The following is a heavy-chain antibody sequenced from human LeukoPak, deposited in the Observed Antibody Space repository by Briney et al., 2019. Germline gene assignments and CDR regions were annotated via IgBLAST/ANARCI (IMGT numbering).Heavy chain of an antibody. CDR1: GGTFSRYA. CDR3: ARDLLHLYYDSSGYES. D-gene: IGHD3-22*01. CDR2: IIPIFGTT. J-gene: IGHJ4*02. V-gene: IGHV1-69*13. Sequence: ASVKVSCKASGGTFSRYAVSWVRQAPGQGLEWMAKIIPIFGTTNYAQKFQGRVTITADESATTAYMELSSLRSEDTAVYYCARDLLHLYYDSSGYESWGQGTLVTVSS.